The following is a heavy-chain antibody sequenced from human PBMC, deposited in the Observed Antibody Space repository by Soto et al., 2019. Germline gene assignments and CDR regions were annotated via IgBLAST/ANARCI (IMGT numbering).Heavy chain of an antibody. CDR1: GYTFTGYY. D-gene: IGHD5-18*01. Sequence: ASVKVSCKASGYTFTGYYMHWVRQAPGQGLEWMGWINPNSGGTNYAQKFQGRVTMTRDTSISTAYMELSRLRSDDTAVYYCARVGGEYSYGSAYYYYGMDVWGQGTTVTVSS. CDR2: INPNSGGT. V-gene: IGHV1-2*02. CDR3: ARVGGEYSYGSAYYYYGMDV. J-gene: IGHJ6*02.